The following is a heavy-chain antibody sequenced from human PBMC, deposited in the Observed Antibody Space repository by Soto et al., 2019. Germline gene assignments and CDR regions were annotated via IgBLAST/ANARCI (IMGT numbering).Heavy chain of an antibody. CDR3: ARALSFGSGTFDY. V-gene: IGHV1-24*01. CDR1: GHTLTEFS. CDR2: FDPEGGEA. J-gene: IGHJ4*02. Sequence: ASVKVSCKISGHTLTEFSIHWVRQAPGKGLEWMGGFDPEGGEAIYAQKFQGRVTITADESTSTAYMELSSLRSEDTAVYYCARALSFGSGTFDYWGQGTLVTVSS. D-gene: IGHD1-26*01.